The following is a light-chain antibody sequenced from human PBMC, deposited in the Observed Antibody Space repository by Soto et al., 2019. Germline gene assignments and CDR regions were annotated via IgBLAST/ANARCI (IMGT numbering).Light chain of an antibody. Sequence: QSVLTQPASVSGSPGQSITISCTGTSSDVGGYNYVSCYQQHPGKAPKLMIYDVSNRPSGVSNRFSGSKSGNTASLTISGLQAEDEADYYCSSYTSSSTGVFGTGTKVT. J-gene: IGLJ1*01. CDR3: SSYTSSSTGV. CDR1: SSDVGGYNY. CDR2: DVS. V-gene: IGLV2-14*01.